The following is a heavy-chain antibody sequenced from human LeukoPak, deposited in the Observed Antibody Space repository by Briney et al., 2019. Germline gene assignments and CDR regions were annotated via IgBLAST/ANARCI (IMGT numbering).Heavy chain of an antibody. Sequence: GGSLRLSCAASGFDLNTYEMNWVRQAPGKGLEWIADITISGHTKNYADSVKGRFTISRDNAGTSLYLQVNSLRVEDTGVYYCARGDPHADLWGQGTLVTVSS. CDR2: ITISGHTK. CDR3: ARGDPHADL. CDR1: GFDLNTYE. J-gene: IGHJ5*02. V-gene: IGHV3-48*03.